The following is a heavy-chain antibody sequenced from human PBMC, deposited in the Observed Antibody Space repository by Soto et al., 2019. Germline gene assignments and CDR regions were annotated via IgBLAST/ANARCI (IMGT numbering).Heavy chain of an antibody. CDR3: ARQDTAEYYYYGMDV. Sequence: PGGSLRLSCAASGFTVSSNYMSWVRQAPGKGLEWVSVIYSGGSTYYADSVKGRFTISRDNSKNTLYLQMSSLRAEDTAVYYCARQDTAEYYYYGMDVWGQGTTVTVSS. D-gene: IGHD5-18*01. J-gene: IGHJ6*02. CDR1: GFTVSSNY. V-gene: IGHV3-53*01. CDR2: IYSGGST.